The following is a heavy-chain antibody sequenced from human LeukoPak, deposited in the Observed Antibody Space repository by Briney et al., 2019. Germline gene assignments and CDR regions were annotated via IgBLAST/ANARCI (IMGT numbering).Heavy chain of an antibody. V-gene: IGHV1-2*04. CDR3: ARDYYGSGSSIDY. J-gene: IGHJ4*02. Sequence: ASVMVSCKASGYTFTGYYMHWVRQAPGQGLEWMRWINPNSGGTNYAQKFQGWVTMTRDTSISTAYMELSRLRSDDTAVYYCARDYYGSGSSIDYWGQGTLVTVSS. CDR1: GYTFTGYY. D-gene: IGHD3-10*01. CDR2: INPNSGGT.